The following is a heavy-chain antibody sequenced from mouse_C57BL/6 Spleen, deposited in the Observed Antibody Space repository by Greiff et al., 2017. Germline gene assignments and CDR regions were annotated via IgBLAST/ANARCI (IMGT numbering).Heavy chain of an antibody. Sequence: QVQLQQSGAELARPGASVKLSCKASGYTFTSYGISWVKQRTGQGLEWIGEIYPRSGNTYYNEKFKGKATLTADKSSSTAYMELRSLTSEDSAVYFCARSGYYGSRGAMDYWGQGTSVTVSS. D-gene: IGHD1-1*01. CDR3: ARSGYYGSRGAMDY. V-gene: IGHV1-81*01. J-gene: IGHJ4*01. CDR1: GYTFTSYG. CDR2: IYPRSGNT.